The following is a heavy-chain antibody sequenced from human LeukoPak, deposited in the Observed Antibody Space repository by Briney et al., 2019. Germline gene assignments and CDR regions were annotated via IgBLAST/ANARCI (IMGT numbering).Heavy chain of an antibody. CDR3: AKDGYYYDSSGYRADY. Sequence: GGSLRLSCTASGFTFSSYGMSWVRQAPGKGLEWVSGISSSGGGTYYADSVKGRFTISRDNSKNTLYLQMNSLRAEDTAVYYCAKDGYYYDSSGYRADYWGQGTLVTVSS. CDR1: GFTFSSYG. J-gene: IGHJ4*02. D-gene: IGHD3-22*01. CDR2: ISSSGGGT. V-gene: IGHV3-23*01.